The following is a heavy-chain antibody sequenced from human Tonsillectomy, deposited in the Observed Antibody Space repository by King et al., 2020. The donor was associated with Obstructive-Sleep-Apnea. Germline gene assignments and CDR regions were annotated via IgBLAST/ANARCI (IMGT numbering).Heavy chain of an antibody. D-gene: IGHD2/OR15-2a*01. J-gene: IGHJ4*02. CDR3: ARTKPYYARFDYYYFDY. CDR2: IRGSSSNT. CDR1: GFIFRDYY. V-gene: IGHV3-11*06. Sequence: VQLVESGGGLVKPGGSLRLSCAASGFIFRDYYMSWIRQAPGKGLEWVSHIRGSSSNTSYADSVRGRFTISRNNAKNSLYLQMNSLRAEDTAVYYCARTKPYYARFDYYYFDYWGQGTLVTVSS.